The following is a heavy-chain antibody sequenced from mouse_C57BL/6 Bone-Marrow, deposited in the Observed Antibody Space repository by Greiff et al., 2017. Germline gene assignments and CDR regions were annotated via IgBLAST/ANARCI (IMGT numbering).Heavy chain of an antibody. CDR2: FDPEDGET. CDR3: SRSWYGRGNY. J-gene: IGHJ2*01. Sequence: VQLQQSGAELVKPGASVKLSCTASGFNIKDYSMHWVKQRTEQGLEWIGRFDPEDGETKYAPKFQGKATITADTSSNTAYLQLCRRTSEETAVYYCSRSWYGRGNYWGQGTTLTVSS. CDR1: GFNIKDYS. D-gene: IGHD1-1*01. V-gene: IGHV14-2*01.